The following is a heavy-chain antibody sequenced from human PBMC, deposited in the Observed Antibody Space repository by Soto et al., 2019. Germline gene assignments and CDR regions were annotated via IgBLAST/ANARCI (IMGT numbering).Heavy chain of an antibody. J-gene: IGHJ4*02. Sequence: ADSVKVSCKASGYTFTIYDMHWVLQAPGQRLEWMGWINAGNGNTKYSQKFQGRVTITRDTSASTAYMELSSLRSEDTAVYYCARDKINRILEYRGQGTFVTVSS. CDR1: GYTFTIYD. CDR3: ARDKINRILEY. V-gene: IGHV1-3*01. CDR2: INAGNGNT.